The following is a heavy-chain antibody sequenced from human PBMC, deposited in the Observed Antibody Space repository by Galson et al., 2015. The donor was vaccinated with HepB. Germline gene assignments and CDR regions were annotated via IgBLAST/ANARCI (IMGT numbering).Heavy chain of an antibody. V-gene: IGHV3-23*01. CDR3: VKEGSWFGGDWFDP. J-gene: IGHJ5*02. Sequence: SLRLSCAGSGFIFRNHAMAWIRQAPGKGLERVSGINGRGSTSSYSDAVKGGFSISRDNSKDTVFLQMDNLRAEDTAVYYCVKEGSWFGGDWFDPWGQGALVTVS. D-gene: IGHD3-16*01. CDR2: INGRGSTS. CDR1: GFIFRNHA.